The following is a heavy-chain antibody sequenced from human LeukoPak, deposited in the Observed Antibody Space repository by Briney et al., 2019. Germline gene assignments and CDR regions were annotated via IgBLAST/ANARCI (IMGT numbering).Heavy chain of an antibody. J-gene: IGHJ6*02. Sequence: SETLSLTCTVSGGSISSSSYYWGWIRQPPGKGLEWIGSLYYSGSTYYNPSLKSRVTISVDTSKNQFSLKLSSVTAADTAVYYCARPLMRASGAADVWGQGTTVTVSS. V-gene: IGHV4-39*01. CDR2: LYYSGST. CDR3: ARPLMRASGAADV. D-gene: IGHD3-10*01. CDR1: GGSISSSSYY.